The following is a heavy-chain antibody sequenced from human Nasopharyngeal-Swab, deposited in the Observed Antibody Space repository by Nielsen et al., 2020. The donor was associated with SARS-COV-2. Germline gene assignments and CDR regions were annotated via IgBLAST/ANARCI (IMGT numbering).Heavy chain of an antibody. D-gene: IGHD3-10*01. CDR1: GFTFSSYA. Sequence: GASLQISCAASGFTFSSYAMSWVRQAPGKGLEWVSAISGSGGSTYYADSVKGRFTIPRDNSKNTLYLQMNSLRAEDTAVYYCAKQLLWFGELLDMFDYWGQGTLVTVSS. CDR3: AKQLLWFGELLDMFDY. CDR2: ISGSGGST. V-gene: IGHV3-23*01. J-gene: IGHJ4*02.